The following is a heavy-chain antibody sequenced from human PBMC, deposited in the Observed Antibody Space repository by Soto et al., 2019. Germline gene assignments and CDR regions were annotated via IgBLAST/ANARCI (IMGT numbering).Heavy chain of an antibody. CDR2: ISAYNGNT. D-gene: IGHD2-15*01. CDR3: AREECSGGSCYPGWFDP. V-gene: IGHV1-18*01. J-gene: IGHJ5*02. Sequence: QVQLVQSGAEVKKPGASVKVSCKASGYTFTSYGISWVRQAPGQGLEWMGWISAYNGNTNYAQKLQGRVTMTTDTSTSTADMELRSLRSDDTAVYYCAREECSGGSCYPGWFDPWGQGTLVTVSS. CDR1: GYTFTSYG.